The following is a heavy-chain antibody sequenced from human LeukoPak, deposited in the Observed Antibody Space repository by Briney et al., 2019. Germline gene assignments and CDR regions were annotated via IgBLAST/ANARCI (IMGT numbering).Heavy chain of an antibody. D-gene: IGHD5-12*01. CDR3: ARDGIQWLTPLHVYGLDY. CDR2: ISAYNGNT. CDR1: GYTFTSYG. J-gene: IGHJ4*02. V-gene: IGHV1-18*01. Sequence: ASVKVSCKASGYTFTSYGISWVRQAPGQGLEWMGWISAYNGNTNYAQKLQGRVTMTTDTSTSTAYMELRSLRSDDTAVYYCARDGIQWLTPLHVYGLDYWGQGTLVTVSS.